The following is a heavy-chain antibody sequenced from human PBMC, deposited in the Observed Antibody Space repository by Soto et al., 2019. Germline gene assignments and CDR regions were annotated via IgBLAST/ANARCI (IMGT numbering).Heavy chain of an antibody. CDR2: INTDGSII. CDR1: GLIFSNYK. CDR3: ARDTDGLNY. Sequence: EVRLVESGGGLVQPGGSLRLSCAASGLIFSNYKMHWVRQAPGKGLVWVSRINTDGSIIDYADSVKGRFTVSRDNAKNTLYLQMNSLGADDTAVYYCARDTDGLNYWGQGTLVTVSS. J-gene: IGHJ4*02. V-gene: IGHV3-74*01.